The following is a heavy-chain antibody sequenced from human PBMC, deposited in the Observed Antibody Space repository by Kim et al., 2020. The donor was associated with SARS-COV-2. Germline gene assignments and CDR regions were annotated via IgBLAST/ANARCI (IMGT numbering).Heavy chain of an antibody. V-gene: IGHV4-4*07. J-gene: IGHJ2*01. CDR3: ARAGYFGSVIYYNFWYFAR. CDR2: IYSSGST. Sequence: SETLSLTCTVSGGSINSFYWSWIRQPAGKGLEWIGRIYSSGSTNYNPSLKSRVTMSVDTSKNQFSLKLNSVTAADSAVCFCARAGYFGSVIYYNFWYFARWGRGTLVTVPS. D-gene: IGHD3-10*01. CDR1: GGSINSFY.